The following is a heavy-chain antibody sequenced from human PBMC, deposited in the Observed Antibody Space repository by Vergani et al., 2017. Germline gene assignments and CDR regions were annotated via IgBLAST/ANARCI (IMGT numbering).Heavy chain of an antibody. Sequence: QVQLQESGPGLVKPSQTLSRTCTVSGGSISSGDYYWSWIRQPPGKGLEWIGYIYYNGNTYYNPSLKSRVTISVDTSKNQFSLKLSSVTAADTAVYYCARGRLGGLSLRTFDYWGQGTLVTVSS. CDR1: GGSISSGDYY. CDR3: ARGRLGGLSLRTFDY. J-gene: IGHJ4*02. D-gene: IGHD3-16*02. CDR2: IYYNGNT. V-gene: IGHV4-30-4*08.